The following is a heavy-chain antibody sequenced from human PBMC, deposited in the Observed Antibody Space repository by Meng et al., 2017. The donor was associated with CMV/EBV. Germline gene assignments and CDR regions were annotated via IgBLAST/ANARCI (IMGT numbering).Heavy chain of an antibody. CDR2: ISYDGSNK. CDR3: ARSKTYYDILTGLY. D-gene: IGHD3-9*01. CDR1: GFTFSSYA. J-gene: IGHJ4*02. V-gene: IGHV3-30-3*01. Sequence: GGSLRLSCAASGFTFSSYAMSWVRQAPGKGLEWVAVISYDGSNKYYADSVKGRFTISRDNSKNTLYLQMNSLRAEDTAVYYCARSKTYYDILTGLYWGQGTLVTVSS.